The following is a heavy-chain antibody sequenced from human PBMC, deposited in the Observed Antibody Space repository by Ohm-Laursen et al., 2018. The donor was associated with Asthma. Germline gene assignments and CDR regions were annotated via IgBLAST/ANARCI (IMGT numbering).Heavy chain of an antibody. CDR3: ARVGIAARVIDY. Sequence: SDTLSLTCTVSGGSISSYYWSWIRQPPGNGLEWIGYFFLRGNDNYNPSLRSRVTMSMGTSRDQFSLNLRSVTAADTAVYYCARVGIAARVIDYWGQGTLVTVSS. V-gene: IGHV4-59*07. CDR1: GGSISSYY. J-gene: IGHJ4*02. CDR2: FFLRGND. D-gene: IGHD6-6*01.